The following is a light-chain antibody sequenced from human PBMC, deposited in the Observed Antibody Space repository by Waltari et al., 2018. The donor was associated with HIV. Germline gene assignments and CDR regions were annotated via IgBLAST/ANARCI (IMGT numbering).Light chain of an antibody. V-gene: IGKV1-12*01. CDR2: GTS. CDR1: QDISRW. Sequence: DIQMTQSPSSVSASVGDRVSITCRASQDISRWLAWYQQKPGKAPKLLIYGTSGLQSGVPSRFSGSGSGTDFTLTISSLQPEDFATYYCQQANSFPFTFGPGTKVDIK. J-gene: IGKJ3*01. CDR3: QQANSFPFT.